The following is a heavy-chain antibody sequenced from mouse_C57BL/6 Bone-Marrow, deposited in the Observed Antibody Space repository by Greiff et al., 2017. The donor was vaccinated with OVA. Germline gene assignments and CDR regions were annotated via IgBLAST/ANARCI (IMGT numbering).Heavy chain of an antibody. D-gene: IGHD2-4*01. J-gene: IGHJ3*01. V-gene: IGHV1-81*01. CDR2: IYPRSGNT. CDR3: ARVEGYYDYDGSWFAY. CDR1: GYTFTSYG. Sequence: VQLQQSGAELARPGASVKLSCKASGYTFTSYGISWVKQRTGQGLEWIGEIYPRSGNTYYNEKFKGKATLTADKSSSTAYMELRSLTSEDSAVYFCARVEGYYDYDGSWFAYWGQGTLVTVSA.